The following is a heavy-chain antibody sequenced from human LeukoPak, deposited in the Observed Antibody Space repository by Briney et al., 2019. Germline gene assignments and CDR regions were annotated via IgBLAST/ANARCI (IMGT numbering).Heavy chain of an antibody. CDR2: ISSSGSTI. V-gene: IGHV3-48*03. D-gene: IGHD5-18*01. CDR3: ARRARGYSYYYYYMDV. CDR1: GFTFSSYE. J-gene: IGHJ6*03. Sequence: GGSLRLSCAASGFTFSSYELNWVRQAPGKGLEWVSYISSSGSTIYYADSVKGRFTISRDNAKNSLYLQMNSLRAEDTAVYYCARRARGYSYYYYYMDVWGKGTTVTISS.